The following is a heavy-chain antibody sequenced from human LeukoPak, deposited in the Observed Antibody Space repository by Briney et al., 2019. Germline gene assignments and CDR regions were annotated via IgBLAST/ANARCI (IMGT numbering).Heavy chain of an antibody. V-gene: IGHV3-43*01. CDR3: VKDLGKVIAAAGTLGFEH. J-gene: IGHJ4*02. CDR1: GFRFDDYT. D-gene: IGHD7-27*01. CDR2: MNWDGGST. Sequence: GGSLRLSCVASGFRFDDYTLHWVRRGPGKGLEWVSLMNWDGGSTFYADSVKGRFTISRDESKHSLYLRMNSLTTEDTAVYYCVKDLGKVIAAAGTLGFEHWGQGTLVTVSS.